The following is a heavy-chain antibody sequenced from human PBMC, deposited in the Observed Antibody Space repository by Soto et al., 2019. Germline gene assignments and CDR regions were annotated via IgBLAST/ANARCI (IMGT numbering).Heavy chain of an antibody. V-gene: IGHV5-10-1*01. Sequence: GESLKISCKGSGYSFTSYWISWVRQMPGKGLEWMGRIDPSDSYTNYSPSFQGHVTISADKSISTAYLQWSSLKASDTAMYYCARNAVVVAATPWSNWFDPWGQGTMVTVSS. CDR1: GYSFTSYW. CDR2: IDPSDSYT. D-gene: IGHD2-15*01. J-gene: IGHJ5*02. CDR3: ARNAVVVAATPWSNWFDP.